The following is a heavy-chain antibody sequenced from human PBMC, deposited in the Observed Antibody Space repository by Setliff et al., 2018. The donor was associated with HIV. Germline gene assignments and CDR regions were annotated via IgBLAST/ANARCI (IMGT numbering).Heavy chain of an antibody. D-gene: IGHD3-10*01. J-gene: IGHJ5*02. CDR2: IYTSGST. V-gene: IGHV4-61*02. Sequence: SETLSLTCTVSGGSISSGSYYWSWIRQPAGKGLEWIGRIYTSGSTNYNPSLKSRVTISVDTSKNQFSLKLSSVTAADTAVYYCAREGFGVDHWGQGTLVTVSS. CDR1: GGSISSGSYY. CDR3: AREGFGVDH.